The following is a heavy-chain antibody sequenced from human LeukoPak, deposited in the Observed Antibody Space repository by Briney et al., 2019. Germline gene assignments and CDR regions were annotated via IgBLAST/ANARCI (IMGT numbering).Heavy chain of an antibody. CDR2: ISGSGGST. D-gene: IGHD5-18*01. V-gene: IGHV3-23*01. CDR3: AKVGTEVKSGYSYGSPDDY. CDR1: GFTFSSYA. Sequence: GGSLRLSCAASGFTFSSYAMSWVRQAPGKGLEWVSAISGSGGSTYYADSVKGRFTISRDNSKNTLYLQMNSLRAEDTAVYYCAKVGTEVKSGYSYGSPDDYWGQGTLGTVSS. J-gene: IGHJ4*02.